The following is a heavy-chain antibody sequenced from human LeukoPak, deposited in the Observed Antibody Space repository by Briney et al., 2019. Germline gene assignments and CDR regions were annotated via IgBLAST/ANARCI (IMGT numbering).Heavy chain of an antibody. CDR2: IYYSGST. D-gene: IGHD5-18*01. Sequence: PSETLSLTCTVSGGSISSYYWSWIRQPPGKGLEWIGYIYYSGSTNYNPSFKSRVTISVDTSKNQFSLKLSSVTAADTAVYYCAREGSYGQEHDYWGQGTLVTVSS. CDR3: AREGSYGQEHDY. CDR1: GGSISSYY. J-gene: IGHJ4*02. V-gene: IGHV4-59*01.